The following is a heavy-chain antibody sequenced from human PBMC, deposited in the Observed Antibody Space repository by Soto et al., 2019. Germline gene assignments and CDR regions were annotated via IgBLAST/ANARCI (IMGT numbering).Heavy chain of an antibody. J-gene: IGHJ6*02. CDR2: ISYSGST. CDR1: GSSFSSISNHY. V-gene: IGHV4-59*08. D-gene: IGHD3-10*01. Sequence: PSETLSLTCTFSGSSFSSISNHYCSWIRQPPGKGLEWIGYISYSGSTSYNPSLKSRLIISVDTSQNQVSLKLASVTAADTAVYYCLTQGFGPLHGLVDVWGQGTTVTVSS. CDR3: LTQGFGPLHGLVDV.